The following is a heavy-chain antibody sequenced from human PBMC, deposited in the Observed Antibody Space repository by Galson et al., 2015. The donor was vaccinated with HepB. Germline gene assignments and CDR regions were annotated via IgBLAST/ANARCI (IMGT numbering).Heavy chain of an antibody. CDR1: GFTFRTYA. Sequence: SLRLSCAASGFTFRTYAIHWVRQAPGKGLEWVAIISSNGNNKYYADSVKGRFTISRDNAKSSVDLHMNSLRAEDTALYYCARYRGLNITSKFYYFMDVRGKGTTVTVSS. CDR3: ARYRGLNITSKFYYFMDV. CDR2: ISSNGNNK. J-gene: IGHJ6*03. D-gene: IGHD3-16*02. V-gene: IGHV3-30-3*01.